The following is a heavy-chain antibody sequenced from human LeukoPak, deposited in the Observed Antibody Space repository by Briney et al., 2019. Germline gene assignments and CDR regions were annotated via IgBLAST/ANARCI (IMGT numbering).Heavy chain of an antibody. D-gene: IGHD3-10*02. J-gene: IGHJ4*02. V-gene: IGHV1-18*01. CDR2: ISAYNGNT. Sequence: ASVKVSCKASGYAFTSYGISWVRRAPGQGLEWMGWISAYNGNTNYAQKLQGRVTMTTDTSTSTAYMELRSLRSDDTAVYYCARDQKCRSPPLHPYARDFDYWGQGTLVTVSS. CDR1: GYAFTSYG. CDR3: ARDQKCRSPPLHPYARDFDY.